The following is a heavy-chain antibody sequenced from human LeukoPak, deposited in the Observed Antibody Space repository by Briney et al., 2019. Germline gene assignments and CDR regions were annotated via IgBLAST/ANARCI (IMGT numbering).Heavy chain of an antibody. D-gene: IGHD3-16*02. J-gene: IGHJ4*02. Sequence: GASVKVSCKASGYTFTSYGISWVRQAPGQGLEWMGWISAYNGNTNYAQKLQGRVTMTTDTSTSTAYTELRSLRSDDTAVYYCARVVGLTFGGVIPNPYWDYWGQGTLVTVSS. V-gene: IGHV1-18*01. CDR1: GYTFTSYG. CDR2: ISAYNGNT. CDR3: ARVVGLTFGGVIPNPYWDY.